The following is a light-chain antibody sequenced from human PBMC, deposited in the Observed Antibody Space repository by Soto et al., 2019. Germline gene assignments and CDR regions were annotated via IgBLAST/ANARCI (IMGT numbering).Light chain of an antibody. CDR3: SSYTSSSTLVV. J-gene: IGLJ2*01. CDR1: SSDVGGYNY. V-gene: IGLV2-14*01. Sequence: QSVLTQPASVSGSPGQGITISCTGTSSDVGGYNYVSWYQQHPGKAPKLMIYEVSNRPSGVSNRFSGSKSGNTASLTISGLQAEDEADYYCSSYTSSSTLVVLGGGTKVTVL. CDR2: EVS.